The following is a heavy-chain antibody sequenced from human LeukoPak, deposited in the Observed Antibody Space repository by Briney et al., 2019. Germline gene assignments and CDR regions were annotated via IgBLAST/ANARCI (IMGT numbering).Heavy chain of an antibody. CDR2: IYQSGKT. Sequence: PSETLSLTCAVSGGSISSSNWWSWVRQPPGKGLEWIGEIYQSGKTNYNPSLKSRVTISVDKSKNQFSLNLSSVTAAGTAVYYCARGGSYVYFDYWGQGTLVTVSS. V-gene: IGHV4-4*02. J-gene: IGHJ4*02. D-gene: IGHD5-18*01. CDR3: ARGGSYVYFDY. CDR1: GGSISSSNW.